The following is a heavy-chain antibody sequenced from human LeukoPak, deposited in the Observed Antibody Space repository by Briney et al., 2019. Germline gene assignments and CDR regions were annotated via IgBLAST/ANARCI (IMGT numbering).Heavy chain of an antibody. CDR3: ARDSRPGSEWELLPPFDY. CDR1: GGTFSSYV. D-gene: IGHD1-26*01. Sequence: GASVKVSCKASGGTFSSYVISWVRQAPGQGLEWMGWISAYNGNTNYAQKLQGRVTMTTDTSTSTAYMELRSLRSDDTAVYYCARDSRPGSEWELLPPFDYWGQGTLVTVSS. V-gene: IGHV1-18*01. J-gene: IGHJ4*02. CDR2: ISAYNGNT.